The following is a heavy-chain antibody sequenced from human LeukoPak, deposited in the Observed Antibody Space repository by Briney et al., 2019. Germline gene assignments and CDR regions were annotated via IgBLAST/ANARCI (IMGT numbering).Heavy chain of an antibody. CDR1: GFTFSSYS. Sequence: PGGSLRLSCAASGFTFSSYSMNWVRQAPGKGLEWVSSISSSSSYIYYADSVKGRFTISRDNAKNSLYLQMNSLRAEDTAVYYCASATYYDFWSGYSDYWGQGTLVTVSS. J-gene: IGHJ4*02. D-gene: IGHD3-3*01. V-gene: IGHV3-21*01. CDR3: ASATYYDFWSGYSDY. CDR2: ISSSSSYI.